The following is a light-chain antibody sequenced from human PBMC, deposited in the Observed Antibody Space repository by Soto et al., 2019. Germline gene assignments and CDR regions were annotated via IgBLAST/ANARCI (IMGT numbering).Light chain of an antibody. CDR1: QSIGTW. CDR2: KAS. V-gene: IGKV1-5*03. J-gene: IGKJ4*01. CDR3: QQYNTYPLT. Sequence: DIQMTQSPSTLSASVGDRVTITCRASQSIGTWLTWYQQKPGKAPKLLIYKASSLEGGVPSRFSGSGSGTEVNITVSSLQPDDFATYYCQQYNTYPLTFGGGTTVEIK.